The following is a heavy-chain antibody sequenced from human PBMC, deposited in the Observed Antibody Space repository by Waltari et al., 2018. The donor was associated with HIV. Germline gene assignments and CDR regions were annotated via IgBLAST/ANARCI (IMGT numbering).Heavy chain of an antibody. CDR1: GGPSFSSVSY. CDR3: ARLDCSGGTCSPFDP. D-gene: IGHD2-15*01. CDR2: LYYTGNT. J-gene: IGHJ5*02. V-gene: IGHV4-39*01. Sequence: QLQLQESGPGLVKPSETLSLTCTVSGGPSFSSVSYWGWIRQPPGGGLEWIGTLYYTGNTYYNPSLQSRVTISVGVSKNQFSLKLGSVSASDTAVYYCARLDCSGGTCSPFDPWGQGTLVTVSS.